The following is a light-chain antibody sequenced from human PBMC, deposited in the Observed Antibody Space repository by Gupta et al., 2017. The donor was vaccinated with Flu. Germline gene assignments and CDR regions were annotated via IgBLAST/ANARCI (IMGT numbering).Light chain of an antibody. J-gene: IGLJ1*01. Sequence: QSALTQPASVSGSHAQSVTISCTGTNNDVGRYDYVSWYQHHPGKAPKLRMYEVIKRPSGVSDRVSGSKSGKTESLTISGLEAEDEGYEECCKHTGDSTCIFGSGTSVTVL. CDR2: EVI. CDR3: CKHTGDSTCI. CDR1: NNDVGRYDY. V-gene: IGLV2-14*01.